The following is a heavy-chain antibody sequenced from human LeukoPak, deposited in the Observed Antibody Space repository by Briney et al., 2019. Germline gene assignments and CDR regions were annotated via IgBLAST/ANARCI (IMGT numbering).Heavy chain of an antibody. D-gene: IGHD1-26*01. Sequence: ASVKVSCKVSGGTFNSYVINWVRQAPGHGLEWMGRIIPISATLDSAQRFQGRVTLTTDQSTSTAYMELSSLRSEDTAVYYCAREGVGATFEYWGQGTLVTVSS. CDR1: GGTFNSYV. CDR3: AREGVGATFEY. V-gene: IGHV1-69*05. CDR2: IIPISATL. J-gene: IGHJ4*02.